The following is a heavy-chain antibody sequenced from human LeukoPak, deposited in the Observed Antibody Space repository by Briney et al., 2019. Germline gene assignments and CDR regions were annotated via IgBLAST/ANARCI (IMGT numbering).Heavy chain of an antibody. D-gene: IGHD3-10*01. Sequence: ASVKVSCKASGYTFTSYDINWVRQAPGQGLEWMGWINPNSGGTNYAQKFQGWVTMTRDTSISTAYMELSRLRSDDTAVYYCARGGSGSYYIPFDYWGQGTLVTVSS. CDR1: GYTFTSYD. CDR2: INPNSGGT. CDR3: ARGGSGSYYIPFDY. V-gene: IGHV1-2*04. J-gene: IGHJ4*02.